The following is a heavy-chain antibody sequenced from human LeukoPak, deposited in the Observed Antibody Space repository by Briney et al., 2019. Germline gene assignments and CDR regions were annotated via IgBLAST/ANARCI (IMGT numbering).Heavy chain of an antibody. Sequence: ASVKVSCMVSGYTLTELSMHWVRQAPGKGLEWMGGFDPEDSETIYAQKFQGRVTMTEDTSTDTAYMELSSLRSEDTAVYYCATRVGNCSGGSCYYFDYWGQGTLVTVSS. V-gene: IGHV1-24*01. CDR2: FDPEDSET. CDR3: ATRVGNCSGGSCYYFDY. D-gene: IGHD2-15*01. CDR1: GYTLTELS. J-gene: IGHJ4*02.